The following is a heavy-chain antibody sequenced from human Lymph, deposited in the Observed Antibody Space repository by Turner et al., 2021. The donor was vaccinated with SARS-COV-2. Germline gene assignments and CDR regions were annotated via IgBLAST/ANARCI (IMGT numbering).Heavy chain of an antibody. Sequence: QVQRVESGGSVVEPGRSLRLSCAASGFTFSNYGKHWVRQDPGKGMEWVAVISYDGSNKNYAGYVKGRFTISIDNSKNTLNLQMNSLRAEDTAVYYCAKDSRFLEWLLFGEFDYWGQGTLVTVSS. D-gene: IGHD3-3*01. CDR2: ISYDGSNK. CDR1: GFTFSNYG. V-gene: IGHV3-30*18. J-gene: IGHJ4*02. CDR3: AKDSRFLEWLLFGEFDY.